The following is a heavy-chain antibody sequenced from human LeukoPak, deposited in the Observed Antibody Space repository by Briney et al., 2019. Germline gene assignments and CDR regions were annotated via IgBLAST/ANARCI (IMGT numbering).Heavy chain of an antibody. CDR2: IYSGGST. CDR3: ARAEDDASSY. D-gene: IGHD1-1*01. J-gene: IGHJ4*02. Sequence: GGSLRLSCAASGFTVSSNYMSWVRQAPGKGLEWVSVIYSGGSTYYVDSVKGRFTISRDNSKNTLYLQMNSLRAEDTAVYYCARAEDDASSYWGQGTLVTVSS. V-gene: IGHV3-53*01. CDR1: GFTVSSNY.